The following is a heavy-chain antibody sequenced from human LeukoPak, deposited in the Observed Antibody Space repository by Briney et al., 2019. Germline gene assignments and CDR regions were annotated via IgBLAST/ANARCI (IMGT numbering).Heavy chain of an antibody. CDR1: GYTFTRFY. D-gene: IGHD3-22*01. V-gene: IGHV1-2*02. CDR3: ARARLDYDSSGL. J-gene: IGHJ4*02. Sequence: GASVKVSCKASGYTFTRFYIHWVRQAPGQGLEWMGWINPNSGGTNYAQKFQGRVTMTRDTSISTAYMELSRLRSDDTAVYYCARARLDYDSSGLWGQGTLVTVSS. CDR2: INPNSGGT.